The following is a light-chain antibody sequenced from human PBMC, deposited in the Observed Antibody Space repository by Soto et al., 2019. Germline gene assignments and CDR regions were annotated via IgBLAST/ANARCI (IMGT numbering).Light chain of an antibody. Sequence: EIVLTQSPGTLSLSPGERATLSFSASQSVSSTFIAWYQQKPAQAPRLLIYGASSRATGIADRFSGSGSGTDFTLIINRLEPEDFAVYYCQQHLRSPITFGQGTRLEI. J-gene: IGKJ5*01. CDR2: GAS. CDR3: QQHLRSPIT. V-gene: IGKV3-20*01. CDR1: QSVSSTF.